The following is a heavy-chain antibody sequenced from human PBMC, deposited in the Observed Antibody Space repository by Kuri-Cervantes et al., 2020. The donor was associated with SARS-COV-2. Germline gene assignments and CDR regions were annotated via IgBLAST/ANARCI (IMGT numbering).Heavy chain of an antibody. CDR2: ISSSSSYI. CDR1: GFTFGSYS. D-gene: IGHD5-12*01. J-gene: IGHJ5*02. CDR3: ARNSGYDFWFDP. Sequence: GESLKISCAASGFTFGSYSMNWVRQAPGKGLEWVSSISSSSSYIYYADSVKGRFTISRDNAKNSLYLQMNSLRAEDTAVYYCARNSGYDFWFDPWGQGTLVTVSS. V-gene: IGHV3-21*01.